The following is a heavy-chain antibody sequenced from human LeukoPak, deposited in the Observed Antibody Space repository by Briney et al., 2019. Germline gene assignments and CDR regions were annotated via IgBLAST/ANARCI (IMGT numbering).Heavy chain of an antibody. CDR3: RYPTAMSSFDY. J-gene: IGHJ4*02. Sequence: GGSLRLSCAASGFTFSDHSMDWVRQAPGKGLEWVGRTRNKANSYTTEYAASVKGRFTISRDDSKNSLYLQMNSLKTEDTAVYYCRYPTAMSSFDYWGQGTLVTVSS. CDR2: TRNKANSYTT. CDR1: GFTFSDHS. D-gene: IGHD5-18*01. V-gene: IGHV3-72*01.